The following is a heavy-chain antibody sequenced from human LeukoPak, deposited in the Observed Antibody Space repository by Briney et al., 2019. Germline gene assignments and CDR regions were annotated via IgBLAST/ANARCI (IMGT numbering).Heavy chain of an antibody. CDR1: GGSISSYY. CDR3: ARSQGPWVPAARY. J-gene: IGHJ4*02. Sequence: PETLSLTCTVSGGSISSYYWSWIRQPPGKGLEWIGYIYYSGSTNYNPSLKSRVTISVDTSKNQFSLKLSSVTAADTAVYYCARSQGPWVPAARYWGQGTLVTVSS. CDR2: IYYSGST. V-gene: IGHV4-59*01. D-gene: IGHD2-2*01.